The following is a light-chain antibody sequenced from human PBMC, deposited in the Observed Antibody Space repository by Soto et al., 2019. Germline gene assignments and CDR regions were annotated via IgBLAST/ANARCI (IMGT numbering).Light chain of an antibody. V-gene: IGLV2-14*01. Sequence: QSVLTQPASVSGSPGQSITISCTGTSSDVGDYPYVSWYQQHPGKVPKLIIYEVTNRPSGVSGRFSGSKSENTASLTISGLQAEDEADYYCSSYSRTNTLVFGSGTKLPVL. CDR3: SSYSRTNTLV. CDR2: EVT. CDR1: SSDVGDYPY. J-gene: IGLJ1*01.